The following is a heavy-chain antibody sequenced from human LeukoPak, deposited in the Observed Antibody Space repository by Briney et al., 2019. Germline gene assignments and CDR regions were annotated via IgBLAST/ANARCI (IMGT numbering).Heavy chain of an antibody. J-gene: IGHJ4*02. CDR1: GFTSSNAW. Sequence: GGSLRLSCAASGFTSSNAWMSWVRQAPGKGLEWVSVIYSGGSTYYADSVKGRFTISRDNSKSTLYIQMNSLRAEDTAVYYCARAKPKNMVRGLIMRRESRYYFDYWGQGTLVTVSS. CDR3: ARAKPKNMVRGLIMRRESRYYFDY. V-gene: IGHV3-53*01. D-gene: IGHD3-10*01. CDR2: IYSGGST.